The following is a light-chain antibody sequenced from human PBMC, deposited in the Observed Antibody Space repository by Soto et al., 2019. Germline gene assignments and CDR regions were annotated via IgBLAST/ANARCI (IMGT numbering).Light chain of an antibody. Sequence: DIQMTQSPSSLCASVGDRVTITCRASQSVSFYLNWYQQTPGKAPNLLIYTASTVQSGVPSRFSGNGSGTDFTLTINNLQPEDFATYLCQQSYSLPRTFGQGTKLEIK. CDR2: TAS. V-gene: IGKV1-39*01. J-gene: IGKJ2*01. CDR1: QSVSFY. CDR3: QQSYSLPRT.